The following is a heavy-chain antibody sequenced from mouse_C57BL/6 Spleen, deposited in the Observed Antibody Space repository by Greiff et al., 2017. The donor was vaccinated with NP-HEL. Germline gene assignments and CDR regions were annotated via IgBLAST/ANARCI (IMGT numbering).Heavy chain of an antibody. CDR1: GYAFTNYL. V-gene: IGHV1-54*01. J-gene: IGHJ3*01. D-gene: IGHD4-1*01. Sequence: VKLMESGAELVRPGTSVKVSCKASGYAFTNYLIEWVKQRPGQGLEWIGVINPGSGGTNYNEKFKGKATLTADKSSSTAYMQLSSLTSEDSAVYFCARSANWEFAYWGQGTLVTVSA. CDR3: ARSANWEFAY. CDR2: INPGSGGT.